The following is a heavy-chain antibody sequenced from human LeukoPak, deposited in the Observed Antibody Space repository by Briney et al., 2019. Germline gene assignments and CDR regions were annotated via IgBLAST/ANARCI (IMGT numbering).Heavy chain of an antibody. CDR3: ARRQDPKHFDY. Sequence: GESLKISCKGSGYSFSTYWIGWVRQMPGKGLEGIGIIYPGDSDTRYSPSFEGQVTISADKSISTAYLQWSSLKASDTAVYYCARRQDPKHFDYWGQGTLVTVSS. CDR2: IYPGDSDT. CDR1: GYSFSTYW. V-gene: IGHV5-51*01. J-gene: IGHJ4*02.